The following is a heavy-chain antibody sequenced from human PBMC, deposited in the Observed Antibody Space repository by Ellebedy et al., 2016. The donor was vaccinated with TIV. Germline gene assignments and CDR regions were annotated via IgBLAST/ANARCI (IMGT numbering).Heavy chain of an antibody. CDR3: ARGEWEQRFDY. CDR2: IYYSGST. D-gene: IGHD1-26*01. V-gene: IGHV4-59*01. Sequence: ESLKISCAASGFTFSDYYWSWIRQPPGKGLEWIGYIYYSGSTNHNPSLKSRVTISIDTSKNQVSLKLSSVTAADTAMYYCARGEWEQRFDYWGQGTLVTVSS. CDR1: GFTFSDYY. J-gene: IGHJ4*02.